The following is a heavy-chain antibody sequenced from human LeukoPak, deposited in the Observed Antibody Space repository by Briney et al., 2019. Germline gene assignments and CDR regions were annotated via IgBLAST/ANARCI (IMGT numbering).Heavy chain of an antibody. CDR3: AKDPGFGEPWFDY. D-gene: IGHD3-10*01. CDR2: ISYDGSNK. V-gene: IGHV3-30*04. CDR1: GFSFSGYA. J-gene: IGHJ4*02. Sequence: GGSLRLSCVPSGFSFSGYAIHWVRQAPGKGLEWVAVISYDGSNKYYADSVKGRFTISRDNSKNTLYLQMNSLRAEDTAVYYCAKDPGFGEPWFDYWGQGTLVTVSS.